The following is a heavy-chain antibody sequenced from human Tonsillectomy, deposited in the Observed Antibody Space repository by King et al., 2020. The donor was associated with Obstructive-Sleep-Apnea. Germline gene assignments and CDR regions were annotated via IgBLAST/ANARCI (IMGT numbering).Heavy chain of an antibody. D-gene: IGHD2-15*01. J-gene: IGHJ4*01. CDR2: IYYSGST. V-gene: IGHV4-39*07. CDR3: AAGYCSGGSCYATNSDY. Sequence: LQLQESGPGLVKPSETLSLTCTVSGGSISSSSYYWGWIRQPPGKGLEWIGSIYYSGSTYYNPSLKSRVTISVDTSKNQFSLKLSSVTAADTAVYYCAAGYCSGGSCYATNSDYWGHGTLVTVSS. CDR1: GGSISSSSYY.